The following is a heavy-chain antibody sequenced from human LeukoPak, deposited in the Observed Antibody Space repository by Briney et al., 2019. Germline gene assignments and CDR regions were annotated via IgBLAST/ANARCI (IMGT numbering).Heavy chain of an antibody. Sequence: SETLSLTCTVSGGSISSSSYYWGWIRQPPGKGLEWIGSIYYSGSTYYNPSLKSRVTISVDTSKNQFSLKLSSVTAADTAVYYCARQDYSSSWYGYYFDYWGQGTLVTVSS. J-gene: IGHJ4*02. V-gene: IGHV4-39*01. CDR1: GGSISSSSYY. CDR2: IYYSGST. D-gene: IGHD6-13*01. CDR3: ARQDYSSSWYGYYFDY.